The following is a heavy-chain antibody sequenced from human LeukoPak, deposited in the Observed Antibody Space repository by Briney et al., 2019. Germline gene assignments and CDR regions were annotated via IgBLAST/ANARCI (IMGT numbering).Heavy chain of an antibody. CDR2: INTNNGNT. CDR3: ATGVDCSSTSCYFHNWFDP. J-gene: IGHJ5*02. Sequence: ASVKVSCKASGYTFTSYAFSWVRQAPGQGLEWMGWINTNNGNTNYVKRLQGRVTMTEDTSTDTAYMELSSLRSEDTAVYYCATGVDCSSTSCYFHNWFDPWGQGTLVTVSS. D-gene: IGHD2-2*01. CDR1: GYTFTSYA. V-gene: IGHV1-18*01.